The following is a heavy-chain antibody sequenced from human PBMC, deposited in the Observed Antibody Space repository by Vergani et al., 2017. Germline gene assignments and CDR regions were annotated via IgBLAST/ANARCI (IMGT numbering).Heavy chain of an antibody. Sequence: QVQILQSGGGVVQPGGSLRLSCTLSGFTLNTYGIHWVRQAPGKGLEWVSFIRYDGSSEYYGDSVKGRFTISRDKSQNTVNLQMNSLRTEDTAVYFCANSVIAGNVGVAYIGMDGWGGGSTVTVSS. CDR3: ANSVIAGNVGVAYIGMDG. D-gene: IGHD2/OR15-2a*01. J-gene: IGHJ6*04. CDR1: GFTLNTYG. CDR2: IRYDGSSE. V-gene: IGHV3-30*02.